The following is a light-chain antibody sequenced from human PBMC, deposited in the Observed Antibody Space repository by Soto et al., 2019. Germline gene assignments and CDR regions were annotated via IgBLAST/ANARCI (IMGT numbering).Light chain of an antibody. J-gene: IGKJ1*01. CDR2: GAS. V-gene: IGKV3-15*01. CDR1: QSVSSK. CDR3: QQCNIWPGT. Sequence: EIVLTQSPGTLSVSPRERATLSCRASQSVSSKLAWYQQKPGQAPRLLFYGASTGATGIPARFSGSGSETEFTLSIRSVESEDIAVYYCQQCNIWPGTFSQGT.